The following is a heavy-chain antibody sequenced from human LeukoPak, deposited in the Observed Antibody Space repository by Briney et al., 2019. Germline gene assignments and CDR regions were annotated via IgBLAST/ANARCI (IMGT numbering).Heavy chain of an antibody. Sequence: AGGSLRLSCAASGFTFSSYGMHWVRQAPGKGLEWVAVISYDGSNKYYADSVKGRFTISRDNSKNTLYLQMNSLRAEDTAVYYCAKVPGGLWFGELLTKRRDYYYYYMDVWGKGTTVTVSS. CDR3: AKVPGGLWFGELLTKRRDYYYYYMDV. CDR2: ISYDGSNK. V-gene: IGHV3-30*18. CDR1: GFTFSSYG. J-gene: IGHJ6*03. D-gene: IGHD3-10*01.